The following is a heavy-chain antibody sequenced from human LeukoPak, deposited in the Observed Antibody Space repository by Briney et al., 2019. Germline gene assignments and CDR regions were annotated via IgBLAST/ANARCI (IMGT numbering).Heavy chain of an antibody. V-gene: IGHV3-20*04. CDR2: INWNGDST. Sequence: GGSLRLSCAASGLTFDDHGMSWVRQAPGKGLQWVSAINWNGDSTSYADSVKGRFTISRDNAKSSLYLQMNSLRAEDTALYYCAREKVTTDNYYYMDVWGKGTTVTVSS. J-gene: IGHJ6*03. D-gene: IGHD4-11*01. CDR3: AREKVTTDNYYYMDV. CDR1: GLTFDDHG.